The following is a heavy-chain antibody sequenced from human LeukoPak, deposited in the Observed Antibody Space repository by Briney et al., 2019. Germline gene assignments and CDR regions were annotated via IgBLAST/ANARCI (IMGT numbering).Heavy chain of an antibody. J-gene: IGHJ3*02. CDR1: GYPFTSFG. V-gene: IGHV1-18*01. D-gene: IGHD3-16*01. CDR2: ISGNKGDT. CDR3: AIRSYGEVAFDI. Sequence: ASVKVSCKASGYPFTSFGISWVRQAPGQGLEWMGCISGNKGDTIYAQKVQGRVTMTTDRSTSTIHMELRSLRPDDTAVYYCAIRSYGEVAFDIWGQGTMVPVSS.